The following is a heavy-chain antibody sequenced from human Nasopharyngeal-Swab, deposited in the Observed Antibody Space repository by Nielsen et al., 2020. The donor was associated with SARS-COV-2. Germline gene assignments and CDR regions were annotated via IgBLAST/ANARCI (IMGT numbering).Heavy chain of an antibody. CDR2: IRGSGGST. V-gene: IGHV3-23*01. Sequence: DAPAQRLEWVSVIRGSGGSTYYADSVKGRFTISRDNSKNTLYLQMNSLRAEDTAVYYCARYDDYYDSSGYAYWGQGTLVTVSS. J-gene: IGHJ4*02. CDR3: ARYDDYYDSSGYAY. D-gene: IGHD3-22*01.